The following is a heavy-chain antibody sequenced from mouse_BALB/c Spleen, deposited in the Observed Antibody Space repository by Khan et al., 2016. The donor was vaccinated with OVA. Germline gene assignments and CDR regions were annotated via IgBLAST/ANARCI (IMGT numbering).Heavy chain of an antibody. D-gene: IGHD2-14*01. V-gene: IGHV2-6-4*01. Sequence: QVQLQQSGPGLVAPSQSLSITCTVSGFSLSRYNIHWIRQPPGKGLEWLGMIWGGGGTDYNSTLKSRLSIKKDNSKSQVFLQMTSLHTDDSAMYFCARAYYRFDGYYAMDYWGQGTSVTVAS. J-gene: IGHJ4*01. CDR2: IWGGGGT. CDR3: ARAYYRFDGYYAMDY. CDR1: GFSLSRYN.